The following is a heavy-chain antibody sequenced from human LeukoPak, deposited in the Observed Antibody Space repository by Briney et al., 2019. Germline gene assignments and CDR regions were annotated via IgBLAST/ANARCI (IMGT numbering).Heavy chain of an antibody. D-gene: IGHD6-13*01. J-gene: IGHJ4*02. V-gene: IGHV1-69*04. CDR2: IIPILGIA. CDR3: ARDPPAAAGIDY. CDR1: GGTFSSYA. Sequence: ASVKVSCKASGGTFSSYAISWVRQAPGQGLEWMGRIIPILGIANYAQKFQGRVTITADKSTSTAYMELSSLRSEDTAVYYCARDPPAAAGIDYWGQGTLVTVST.